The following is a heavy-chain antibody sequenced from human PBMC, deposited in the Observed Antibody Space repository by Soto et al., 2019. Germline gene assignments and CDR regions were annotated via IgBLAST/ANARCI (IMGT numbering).Heavy chain of an antibody. J-gene: IGHJ4*02. CDR1: GDSITSNSYF. Sequence: QLQLQESGPGLVKPSETLSLTCTVSGDSITSNSYFWAWIRQPPGKGLEWIGSIYYSGTTYNNPSLKSRVTISVDTSKNQFSLKLSSVTAADPAVYYCGRHFSADYFDYWGQGALVTVSS. D-gene: IGHD2-2*01. CDR2: IYYSGTT. CDR3: GRHFSADYFDY. V-gene: IGHV4-39*01.